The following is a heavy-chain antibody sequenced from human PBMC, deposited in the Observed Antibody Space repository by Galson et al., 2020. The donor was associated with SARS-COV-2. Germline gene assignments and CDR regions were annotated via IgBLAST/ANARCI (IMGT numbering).Heavy chain of an antibody. V-gene: IGHV3-23*01. Sequence: GESLKLSCGASGFSFRSNVMYWVRQAPGKGLQWVSSIRAIGGDTLYADPVKGRFTIARDNSMNTLSLQMNSLRIDDTAVYYCVKGAQITAMRGGGRNFPMDVWGRGTTVIVSS. J-gene: IGHJ6*02. D-gene: IGHD5-18*01. CDR2: IRAIGGDT. CDR3: VKGAQITAMRGGGRNFPMDV. CDR1: GFSFRSNV.